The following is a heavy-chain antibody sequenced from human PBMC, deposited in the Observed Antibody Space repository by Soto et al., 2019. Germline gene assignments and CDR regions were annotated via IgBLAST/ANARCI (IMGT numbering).Heavy chain of an antibody. CDR3: ASGGYYDFWSGYYTPSEYYYYGMDV. J-gene: IGHJ6*02. Sequence: PSETLSLTCTVSGGSIGSYYWSWIRQPPGKGLEWIGYIYYGGSTNYNPSLKSRVTISVDTSKNQFSLKLSSVTAADTAVYYCASGGYYDFWSGYYTPSEYYYYGMDVWGQGTTVTVSS. CDR2: IYYGGST. V-gene: IGHV4-59*08. CDR1: GGSIGSYY. D-gene: IGHD3-3*01.